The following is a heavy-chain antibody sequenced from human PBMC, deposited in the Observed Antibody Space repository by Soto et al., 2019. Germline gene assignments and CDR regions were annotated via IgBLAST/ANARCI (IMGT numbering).Heavy chain of an antibody. D-gene: IGHD1-1*01. V-gene: IGHV3-23*01. CDR3: VNWNDEDVD. J-gene: IGHJ4*01. Sequence: EVHLLESGGGFVQPGGSLRLSCVASGFTFSSYAMTWVRQAPGKGLEWVASISGSAISTEYADSVRGRFTISRDNSKNTAFLQMQSLRADDSATYYCVNWNDEDVDWGQGTLVAVSS. CDR1: GFTFSSYA. CDR2: ISGSAIST.